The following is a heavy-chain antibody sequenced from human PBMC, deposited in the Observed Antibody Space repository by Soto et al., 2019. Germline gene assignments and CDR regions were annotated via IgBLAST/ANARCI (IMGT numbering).Heavy chain of an antibody. Sequence: QVQLVQSGAEVKKPGSSVKVSCKASGGTFSPYTINWVRQAPGQGLEWMGRIIPFHGVTNYAQKFQARVTITADKSTSTAYMELSGLRVEDTAMYYCTRDRDITVSTWSFGGFWGRGTLVTVSS. CDR2: IIPFHGVT. V-gene: IGHV1-69*08. CDR1: GGTFSPYT. J-gene: IGHJ4*02. D-gene: IGHD3-10*01. CDR3: TRDRDITVSTWSFGGF.